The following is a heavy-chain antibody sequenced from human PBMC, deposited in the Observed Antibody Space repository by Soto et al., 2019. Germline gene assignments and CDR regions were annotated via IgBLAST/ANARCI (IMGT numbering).Heavy chain of an antibody. J-gene: IGHJ4*02. V-gene: IGHV4-31*11. CDR2: ILHTVST. D-gene: IGHD1-26*01. Sequence: PSETLSLTWGVAGGSIIGGDSYCSWIRQRPGKGLEWIGYILHTVSTYYNPSLKSRVTISLDSSKNQFSLKWTSATAADTAVCFCARGHPTVGSIHVVFDSWGQGTLVTVSS. CDR1: GGSIIGGDSY. CDR3: ARGHPTVGSIHVVFDS.